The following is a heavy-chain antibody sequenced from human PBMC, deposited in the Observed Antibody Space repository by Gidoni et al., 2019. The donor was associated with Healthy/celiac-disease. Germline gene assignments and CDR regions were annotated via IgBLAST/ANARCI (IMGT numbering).Heavy chain of an antibody. J-gene: IGHJ4*02. V-gene: IGHV4-39*01. CDR2: IYYSGST. CDR3: ARRRIMITFGGVIVYYFDY. Sequence: QLQLQESGPGLVKPSETLSLTCTVSGGSISSSSYYWGWIRQPPGKGLEWIGSIYYSGSTYYNPSLKSRATISVDTSKNQFSLKLSSVTAADTAVYYCARRRIMITFGGVIVYYFDYWGQGTLVTVSS. D-gene: IGHD3-16*02. CDR1: GGSISSSSYY.